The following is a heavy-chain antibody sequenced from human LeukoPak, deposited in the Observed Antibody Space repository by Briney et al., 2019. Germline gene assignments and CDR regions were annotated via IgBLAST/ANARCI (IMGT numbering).Heavy chain of an antibody. CDR3: AKDHDYYDSSGYYPTFDY. Sequence: GRSLRLSCAASGFTFSSYAMHWVRQAPGKGLEWVAVISYDGSNKYYADSVKGRFTISRDNSKNTLYLQMNSLRAEDTAVYYCAKDHDYYDSSGYYPTFDYWGQGTLVTVSS. J-gene: IGHJ4*02. V-gene: IGHV3-30-3*01. D-gene: IGHD3-22*01. CDR2: ISYDGSNK. CDR1: GFTFSSYA.